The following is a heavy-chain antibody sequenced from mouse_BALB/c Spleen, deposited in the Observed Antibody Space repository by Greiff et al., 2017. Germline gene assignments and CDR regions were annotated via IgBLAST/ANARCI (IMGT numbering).Heavy chain of an antibody. CDR3: ARYYGSSYPHWYFDV. CDR2: IYPGGGYT. J-gene: IGHJ1*01. Sequence: QVHVKQSGAELVRPGTSVKISCKASGYTFTNYWLGWVKQRPGHGLEWIGDIYPGGGYTNYNEKFKGKATLTADTSSSTAYMQLSSLTSEDSAVYFCARYYGSSYPHWYFDVWGAGTTVTVSS. D-gene: IGHD1-1*01. CDR1: GYTFTNYW. V-gene: IGHV1-63*02.